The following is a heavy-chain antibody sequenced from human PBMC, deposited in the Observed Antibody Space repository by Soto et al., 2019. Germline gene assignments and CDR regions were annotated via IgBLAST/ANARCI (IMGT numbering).Heavy chain of an antibody. CDR1: GGSISSGGYY. D-gene: IGHD6-19*01. Sequence: QVQLQESGPGLVKPSQTLSLTCTVSGGSISSGGYYWSWIRQHPGKGLEWIGYIYYSGSTYYNPSLKSRVTISVDTSKNQFSLKLSSVTAADTAVYYCARGSPVAEALYYFDYWGQGTLVTVSS. CDR3: ARGSPVAEALYYFDY. J-gene: IGHJ4*02. V-gene: IGHV4-31*03. CDR2: IYYSGST.